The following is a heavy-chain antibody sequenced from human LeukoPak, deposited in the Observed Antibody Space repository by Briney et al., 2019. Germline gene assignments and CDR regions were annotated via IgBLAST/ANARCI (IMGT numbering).Heavy chain of an antibody. V-gene: IGHV3-30*03. CDR1: GFTFSSYW. Sequence: GGSLRLSCAASGFTFSSYWMSWVRQAPGKGLEWVAVISYDGSNKYYADSVKGRFTISRGNSKNTLYLQMNSLRAEDTAVYYCARDRWGSYYDSSGYFDYWGQGTLVTVSS. J-gene: IGHJ4*02. CDR3: ARDRWGSYYDSSGYFDY. D-gene: IGHD3-22*01. CDR2: ISYDGSNK.